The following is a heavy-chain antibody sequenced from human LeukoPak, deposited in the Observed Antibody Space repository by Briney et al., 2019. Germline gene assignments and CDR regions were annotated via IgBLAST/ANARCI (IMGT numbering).Heavy chain of an antibody. CDR1: GFTFSNYW. V-gene: IGHV3-74*01. Sequence: GGSLRLSCAGSGFTFSNYWVHWVRQAPGKGLVWVSRINVEGTRTDYADSVRGRFTISRDNAKNTLYLQMNGLTAEDTAIYYCVRSMSGRNDLWGQETLVSVSA. CDR3: VRSMSGRNDL. J-gene: IGHJ5*02. D-gene: IGHD3-3*01. CDR2: INVEGTRT.